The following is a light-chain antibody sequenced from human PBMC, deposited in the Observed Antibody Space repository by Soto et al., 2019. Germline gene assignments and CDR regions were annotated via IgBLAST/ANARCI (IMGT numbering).Light chain of an antibody. V-gene: IGKV3-15*01. CDR3: QQYKNWPQLT. CDR2: GAS. CDR1: QSVSRN. J-gene: IGKJ4*01. Sequence: EIVMTQSPASLSVSPGERATLSCMASQSVSRNVAWYQQKPCQAPRLLIYGASIRATDIPVRFSGSGSGTEFTLTISSLQSEDFAVYHCQQYKNWPQLTCGGGTKVETK.